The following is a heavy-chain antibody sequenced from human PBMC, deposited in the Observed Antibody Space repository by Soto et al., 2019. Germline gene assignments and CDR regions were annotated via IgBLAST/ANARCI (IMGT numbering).Heavy chain of an antibody. CDR3: ARPPGYVTDWYYFDT. J-gene: IGHJ4*02. D-gene: IGHD3-9*01. CDR1: GNTLTSFY. V-gene: IGHV1-2*02. Sequence: ASVKISCKTSGNTLTSFYIHWVRQAPGQGLEWVGRLSPTTGGTNYAQHFQGRVTVTWDMSTFTAYMELSSLIYEDTAVYYCARPPGYVTDWYYFDTWGQGTQVTVSS. CDR2: LSPTTGGT.